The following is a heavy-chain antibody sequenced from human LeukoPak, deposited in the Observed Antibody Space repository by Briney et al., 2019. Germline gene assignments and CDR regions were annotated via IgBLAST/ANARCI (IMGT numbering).Heavy chain of an antibody. J-gene: IGHJ6*02. D-gene: IGHD2-2*03. V-gene: IGHV4-34*01. CDR1: GGSFSGYY. CDR3: ARGLDIVVVPAALYYYYGMDV. CDR2: INHSGST. Sequence: SETLSLTCAVYGGSFSGYYWSWIRQPPGKGLEWIGEINHSGSTNYNPSLKSRVTISVDTSKNQFSLKLSSVTAADTAVYYCARGLDIVVVPAALYYYYGMDVWGQGTTVTVSS.